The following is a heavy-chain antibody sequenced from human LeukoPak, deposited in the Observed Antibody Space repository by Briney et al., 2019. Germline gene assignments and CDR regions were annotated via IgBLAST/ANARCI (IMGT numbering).Heavy chain of an antibody. CDR1: GGTFSSYA. CDR3: ARGYCSGGSCYSGDY. D-gene: IGHD2-15*01. J-gene: IGHJ4*02. V-gene: IGHV1-69*04. Sequence: GSSVKVSCKASGGTFSSYAISWVRQAPGQGLEWMGRIIPIFGIANYAQKFQGRVTITADKSTSTAYMELSSLRSEDTAVYYCARGYCSGGSCYSGDYWGQGTLATVSS. CDR2: IIPIFGIA.